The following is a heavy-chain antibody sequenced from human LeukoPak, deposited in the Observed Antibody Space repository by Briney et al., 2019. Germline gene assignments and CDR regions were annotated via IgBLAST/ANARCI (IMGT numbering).Heavy chain of an antibody. CDR3: ARDRYSGSYPLDY. CDR2: ISSSGSTI. CDR1: GFTFSDYY. Sequence: PGGSLRLSCAASGFTFSDYYMSWIRQAPGKGPEWVSYISSSGSTIYYADSVKGRFTISRDNAKNSLYLQMNSLRAEDTAVYYCARDRYSGSYPLDYWGQGTLVTVSS. V-gene: IGHV3-11*01. J-gene: IGHJ4*02. D-gene: IGHD1-26*01.